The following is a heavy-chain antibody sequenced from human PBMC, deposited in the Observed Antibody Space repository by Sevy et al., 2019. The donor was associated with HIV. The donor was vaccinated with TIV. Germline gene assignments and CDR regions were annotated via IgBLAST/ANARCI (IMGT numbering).Heavy chain of an antibody. D-gene: IGHD3-22*01. CDR2: ISGDSGHT. CDR1: GFSLNDYY. Sequence: GGCLRLSCAATGFSLNDYYMSWIRQAPGKGLEWVSYISGDSGHTNYAESVKGRFTISRDNTKNFVYLQMDGLRAEDTATYXCARDGNSGYYFNYYYYGMDVWGQGTTVTVSS. V-gene: IGHV3-11*06. CDR3: ARDGNSGYYFNYYYYGMDV. J-gene: IGHJ6*02.